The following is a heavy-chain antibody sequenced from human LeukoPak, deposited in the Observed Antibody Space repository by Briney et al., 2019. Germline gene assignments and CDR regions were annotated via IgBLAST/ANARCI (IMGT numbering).Heavy chain of an antibody. CDR3: AKDHIAAAGIPPENPPNYFDY. CDR2: ISGSGGST. V-gene: IGHV3-23*01. Sequence: GGSLGLSCGASGFTFSSYVMSWVRQGPGKGLEWVSGISGSGGSTHYTDSVKGRFTISRDNSKNMLYLQMNSLRAEDTAVYYCAKDHIAAAGIPPENPPNYFDYWGQGTLVTVSS. D-gene: IGHD6-13*01. CDR1: GFTFSSYV. J-gene: IGHJ4*02.